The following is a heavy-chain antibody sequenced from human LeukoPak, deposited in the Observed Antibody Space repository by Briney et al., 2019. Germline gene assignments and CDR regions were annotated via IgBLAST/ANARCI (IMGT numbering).Heavy chain of an antibody. CDR2: INPSGGSI. J-gene: IGHJ4*02. D-gene: IGHD3-22*01. CDR1: GYTFTSYY. V-gene: IGHV1-46*01. CDR3: ARDLARYYDSSGYYYATFDY. Sequence: ASVKVSCKASGYTFTSYYMHWVRQAPGQGLEWTGIINPSGGSISYAQKFQGRVTITADESTSTAYMELSSLRSEDTAVYYCARDLARYYDSSGYYYATFDYWGQGTLVTVSS.